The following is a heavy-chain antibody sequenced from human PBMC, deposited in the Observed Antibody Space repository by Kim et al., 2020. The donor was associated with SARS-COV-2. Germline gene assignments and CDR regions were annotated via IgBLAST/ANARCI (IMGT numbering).Heavy chain of an antibody. CDR3: ARHWGTTVWPRRPPTVDRMDV. J-gene: IGHJ6*02. D-gene: IGHD4-17*01. CDR1: GYSFTSYW. Sequence: GESLKISCKGSGYSFTSYWISWVRQMPGKGLEWMGRIDPSDSYTNYSPSFQGHVTISADKSISTAYLQWSSLKASDTAMYYCARHWGTTVWPRRPPTVDRMDVWGQGTTVTVSS. CDR2: IDPSDSYT. V-gene: IGHV5-10-1*01.